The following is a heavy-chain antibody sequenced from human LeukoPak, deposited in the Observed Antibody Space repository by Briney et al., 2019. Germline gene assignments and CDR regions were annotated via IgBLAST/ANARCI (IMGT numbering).Heavy chain of an antibody. V-gene: IGHV4-39*07. J-gene: IGHJ4*02. CDR3: AGVSKSLDYGDRRLDY. Sequence: SETLSLTCTVSGGSISSSSYYWGWIRQPPGKGLEWIGSIYYSGSTYYNPSLKSRVTISVDTSKNQFSLKLSSVTAADTAVYYCAGVSKSLDYGDRRLDYWGQGALVTVSS. CDR1: GGSISSSSYY. D-gene: IGHD4-17*01. CDR2: IYYSGST.